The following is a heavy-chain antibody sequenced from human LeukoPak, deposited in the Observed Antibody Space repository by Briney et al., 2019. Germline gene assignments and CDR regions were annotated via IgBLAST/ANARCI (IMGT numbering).Heavy chain of an antibody. CDR1: GFTFSSYA. Sequence: GGSLRLSCAASGFTFSSYAMSWVRQAPGKGLEWVSAISGSGGSTYYADSVKGRFTISRDNSQNTLYVQMNSLRAEDTAVYYCAKDQGYSSAWYSRDGFDMWGQGTMVTVSS. J-gene: IGHJ3*02. V-gene: IGHV3-23*01. D-gene: IGHD6-19*01. CDR2: ISGSGGST. CDR3: AKDQGYSSAWYSRDGFDM.